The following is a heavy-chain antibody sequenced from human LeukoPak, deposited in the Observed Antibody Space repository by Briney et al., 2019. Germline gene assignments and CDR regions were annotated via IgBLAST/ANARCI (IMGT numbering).Heavy chain of an antibody. CDR2: INHSGST. J-gene: IGHJ4*02. CDR3: ARLPRTYYYGSGSSRPWRGKYYFDY. Sequence: PSETLSLTCAVYGGSFSGYYWSWIRQPPGKGLEWIGEINHSGSTNYNPSLKSRVTISVDTSKNQFSLKLSSVTAADTAVYYCARLPRTYYYGSGSSRPWRGKYYFDYWGQGTLVTVSS. CDR1: GGSFSGYY. V-gene: IGHV4-34*01. D-gene: IGHD3-10*01.